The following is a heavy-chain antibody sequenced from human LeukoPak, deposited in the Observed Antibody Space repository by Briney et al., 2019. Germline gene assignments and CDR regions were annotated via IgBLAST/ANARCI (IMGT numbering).Heavy chain of an antibody. Sequence: ASVKVSCKASGYTFTSYDINWVRQATGQGLEWMGWMNPNSGNTGYAQKFQGRVTMTRNTSISTAYMELSSLRSEDTAVYYCARWDDIVVVPAANRTRYYYYGMDVWGQGTTVTVSS. CDR2: MNPNSGNT. D-gene: IGHD2-2*01. CDR1: GYTFTSYD. V-gene: IGHV1-8*01. J-gene: IGHJ6*02. CDR3: ARWDDIVVVPAANRTRYYYYGMDV.